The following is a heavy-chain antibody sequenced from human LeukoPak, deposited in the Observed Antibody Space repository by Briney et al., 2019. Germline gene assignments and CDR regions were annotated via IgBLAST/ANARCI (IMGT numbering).Heavy chain of an antibody. Sequence: SETLSLTCAVYGGSFSGYYWSWSRQPPGKGLEWVGEISHSGSTNYNPSLKRRVTISVDTSKNQFSLKLSSVPAADTAVYYCARGFTYYYDSSGDYWGQGTLVTVSS. J-gene: IGHJ4*02. V-gene: IGHV4-34*01. D-gene: IGHD3-22*01. CDR2: ISHSGST. CDR3: ARGFTYYYDSSGDY. CDR1: GGSFSGYY.